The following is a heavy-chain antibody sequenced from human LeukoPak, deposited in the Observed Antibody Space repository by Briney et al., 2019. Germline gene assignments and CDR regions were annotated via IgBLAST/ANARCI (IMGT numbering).Heavy chain of an antibody. V-gene: IGHV1-2*02. Sequence: ASVKVSCKASGYTFTGYYMHWVRQAPGQGLEWMGWINPNSGGTNYAQKFQGRVTMTRDTSISTAYMELSRLRSDDTAVYYCARDGVWFGELLDYWGQGTLSPSPQ. CDR2: INPNSGGT. CDR1: GYTFTGYY. D-gene: IGHD3-10*01. J-gene: IGHJ4*02. CDR3: ARDGVWFGELLDY.